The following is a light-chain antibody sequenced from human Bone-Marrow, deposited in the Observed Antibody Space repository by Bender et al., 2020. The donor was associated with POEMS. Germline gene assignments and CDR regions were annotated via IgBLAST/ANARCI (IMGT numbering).Light chain of an antibody. CDR2: YDD. CDR3: SGWDDSQGDWV. CDR1: SSNIGNHG. Sequence: QSVVTQPPSLSEAPRQRVTISCSGSSSNIGNHGVNWYQQLPGEAPKLLIYYDDLLTPGVSDRFSASKSGTSACLAISELQSEDEALYYCSGWDDSQGDWVFGGGTKLTVL. J-gene: IGLJ3*02. V-gene: IGLV1-36*01.